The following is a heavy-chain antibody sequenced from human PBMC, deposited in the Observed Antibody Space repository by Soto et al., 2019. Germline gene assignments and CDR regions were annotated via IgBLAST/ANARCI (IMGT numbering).Heavy chain of an antibody. J-gene: IGHJ4*02. CDR3: ARSYYYDSSGYYTFDY. Sequence: GGSLRLSCAASGFTFSSYAMSWVRQAPGKGLEWVSAISGSGGSTYYADSVKGRFTISRDNSKNTLYLQMNSLRAEDTAVYCCARSYYYDSSGYYTFDYWGQGTLVTVSS. CDR2: ISGSGGST. CDR1: GFTFSSYA. D-gene: IGHD3-22*01. V-gene: IGHV3-23*01.